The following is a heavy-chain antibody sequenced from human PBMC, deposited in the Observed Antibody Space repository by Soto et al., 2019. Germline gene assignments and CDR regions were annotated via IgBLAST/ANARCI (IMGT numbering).Heavy chain of an antibody. D-gene: IGHD3-16*02. CDR1: GGSVNSGGYS. J-gene: IGHJ5*02. CDR3: ARGVIA. Sequence: SETLSLTCSVSGGSVNSGGYSWSWIWQPPGKGLEWIGFISPSGSPAYNPSLKSRVTISVDRSNNQISLELSSVTAADTAVYYCARGVIAWGPGTLVTVSS. V-gene: IGHV4-30-2*01. CDR2: ISPSGSP.